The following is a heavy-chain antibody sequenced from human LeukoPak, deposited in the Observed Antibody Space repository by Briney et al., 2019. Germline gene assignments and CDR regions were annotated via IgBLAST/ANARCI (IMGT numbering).Heavy chain of an antibody. CDR1: GFTFSRYA. D-gene: IGHD4-23*01. Sequence: GGSLRLSCAASGFTFSRYAMRWVRQAPGKGLEWVSGISGSSGRTYYVDSVKGRFTISRDNSKNTLYLQMNSLRAEDTAVYYCAKRNGYDGNSGVFDIWGQGTMVTVSS. CDR3: AKRNGYDGNSGVFDI. J-gene: IGHJ3*02. V-gene: IGHV3-23*01. CDR2: ISGSSGRT.